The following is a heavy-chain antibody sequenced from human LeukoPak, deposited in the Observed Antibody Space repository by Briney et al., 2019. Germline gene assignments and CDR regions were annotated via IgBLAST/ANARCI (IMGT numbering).Heavy chain of an antibody. Sequence: PGGSLRLSCVASGFTFRDYVMSWVRQAPGKGLEWVAVIWYDGSNKYYADSVKGRFTISRDNSKNTLYLQMNSLRAEDTAVYYCARVSSSWLYYFDYWGQGTLVTVSS. CDR1: GFTFRDYV. V-gene: IGHV3-33*08. D-gene: IGHD6-13*01. CDR2: IWYDGSNK. J-gene: IGHJ4*02. CDR3: ARVSSSWLYYFDY.